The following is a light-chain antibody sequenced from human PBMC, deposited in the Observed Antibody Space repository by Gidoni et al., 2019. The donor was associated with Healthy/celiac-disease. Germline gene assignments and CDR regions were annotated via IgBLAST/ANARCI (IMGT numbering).Light chain of an antibody. CDR2: ASS. CDR3: QQSYSIPYT. J-gene: IGKJ2*01. V-gene: IGKV1-39*01. Sequence: DIQITHSPSSLSASVGDRVTITCRASQSISSYLNWYQQKPGKAPKLLIYASSSLQSGVPSRFSGSGSGTDFTLTISSLQPEDFATYYCQQSYSIPYTFGQGTKLEIK. CDR1: QSISSY.